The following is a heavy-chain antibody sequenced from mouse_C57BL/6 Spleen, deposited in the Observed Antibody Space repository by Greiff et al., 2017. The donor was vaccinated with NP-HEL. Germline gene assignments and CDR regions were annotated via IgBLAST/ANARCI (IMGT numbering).Heavy chain of an antibody. Sequence: QVQLQQSGPELVKPGASVKISCKASGYNFTDYYINWVKQRPGQGLEWIGWIYPGSGNTKYNEKFNGKATLTVDTSSSTAYMQRSSLTSEDSAVYFCARETYYGNYGWFAYWGQGTLVTVSA. CDR2: IYPGSGNT. J-gene: IGHJ3*01. CDR1: GYNFTDYY. D-gene: IGHD2-10*01. V-gene: IGHV1-84*01. CDR3: ARETYYGNYGWFAY.